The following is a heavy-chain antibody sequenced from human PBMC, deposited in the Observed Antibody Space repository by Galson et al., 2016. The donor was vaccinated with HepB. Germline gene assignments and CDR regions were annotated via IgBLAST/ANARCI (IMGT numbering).Heavy chain of an antibody. D-gene: IGHD6-19*01. J-gene: IGHJ4*02. CDR2: ISYDGSDT. V-gene: IGHV3-30-3*01. CDR1: GFTFSSYS. CDR3: ASGGYSSGYSPPDY. Sequence: SLRLSCAASGFTFSSYSMHWVRQAPGKGLEWVAVISYDGSDTYNADSVKGRFTISRDNSKNTLYLQMNSLRAEDTAVYYCASGGYSSGYSPPDYWGQGTLVTVSS.